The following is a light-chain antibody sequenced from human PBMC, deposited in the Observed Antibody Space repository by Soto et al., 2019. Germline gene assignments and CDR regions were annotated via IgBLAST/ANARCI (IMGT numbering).Light chain of an antibody. CDR1: QSVSNN. CDR2: GAS. CDR3: QQYNNWPPM. J-gene: IGKJ1*01. V-gene: IGKV3-15*01. Sequence: EIVMTQSAATLSVSPGERATLSCRASQSVSNNLAWYQQKSGQAPRLLIYGASTRATGIPARFSGSGSGTEFTLTISSLQSEDFAVYYCQQYNNWPPMFGQGTKVEIK.